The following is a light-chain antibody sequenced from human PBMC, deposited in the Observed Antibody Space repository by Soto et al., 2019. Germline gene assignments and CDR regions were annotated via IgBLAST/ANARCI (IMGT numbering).Light chain of an antibody. CDR3: EQYDDSPLA. CDR1: QDSKNY. Sequence: DIQMTQSPSSLSASVGDRVTITCQATQDSKNYLRWYQQKPGKAPQLLIHDASNLETRFPSRVIGSGSGTDNTFTIATLQPEDIARYFCEQYDDSPLACGVGTKVDVK. CDR2: DAS. J-gene: IGKJ4*01. V-gene: IGKV1-33*01.